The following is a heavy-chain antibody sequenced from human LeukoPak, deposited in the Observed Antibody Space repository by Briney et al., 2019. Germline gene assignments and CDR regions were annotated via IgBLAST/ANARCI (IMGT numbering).Heavy chain of an antibody. Sequence: GGSLRLSCAASGFTFSSYGMHWVRQAPGKGLEWVAVIWYDGSNKYYADSVKGRFTISRDNSKNTLYLQMNSLRAEDTAVYYCARSPRGTHYFDYWGQRTLATVSS. CDR1: GFTFSSYG. J-gene: IGHJ4*02. CDR2: IWYDGSNK. V-gene: IGHV3-33*01. CDR3: ARSPRGTHYFDY. D-gene: IGHD3-10*01.